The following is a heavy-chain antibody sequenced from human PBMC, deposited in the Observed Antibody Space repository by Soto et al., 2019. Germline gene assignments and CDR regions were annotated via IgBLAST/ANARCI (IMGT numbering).Heavy chain of an antibody. CDR3: ASTQMYYYDSSGYYQYYFDY. J-gene: IGHJ4*02. Sequence: SETLSLTCAVYGGSFSGYYWSWIRQPPGKGLEWIGEINHSGSTNYNPSLKSRVTISVDTSKNQFSLKLSSVTAADTAVYYCASTQMYYYDSSGYYQYYFDYWGQGTLVTVSS. D-gene: IGHD3-22*01. CDR2: INHSGST. CDR1: GGSFSGYY. V-gene: IGHV4-34*01.